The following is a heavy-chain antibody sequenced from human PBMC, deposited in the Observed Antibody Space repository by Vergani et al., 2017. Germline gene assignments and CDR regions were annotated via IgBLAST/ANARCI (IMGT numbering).Heavy chain of an antibody. CDR2: IYYSGST. CDR3: AGGRSSWNPARFDY. CDR1: GGSISSYY. Sequence: QVQLQESGPGLVKPSETLSLTCTVSGGSISSYYWSWIRQPPGKGLEWIGDIYYSGSTNYNPSLKSRVTISVNTAKNQFSLKLSSVTAADTAVYYCAGGRSSWNPARFDYWGQGTLVTVSS. J-gene: IGHJ4*02. D-gene: IGHD6-13*01. V-gene: IGHV4-59*01.